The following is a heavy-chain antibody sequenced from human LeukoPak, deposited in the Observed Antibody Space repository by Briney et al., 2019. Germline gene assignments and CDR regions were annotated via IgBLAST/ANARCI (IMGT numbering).Heavy chain of an antibody. J-gene: IGHJ4*02. V-gene: IGHV3-33*01. Sequence: GGSLRLSCAASGFTFSSYGMHWVRQAPGKGLEWVAVIWYDGSNKYYADSMKGRFTISRDNSKNTLYLQMNSLRAEDTAVYYCGRPPLVVEPAKEGGQGTLVTFS. CDR1: GFTFSSYG. CDR3: GRPPLVVEPAKE. D-gene: IGHD2-2*01. CDR2: IWYDGSNK.